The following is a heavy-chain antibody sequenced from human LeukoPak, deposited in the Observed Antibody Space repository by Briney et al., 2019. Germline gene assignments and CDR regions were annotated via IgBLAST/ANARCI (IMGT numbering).Heavy chain of an antibody. D-gene: IGHD6-19*01. CDR3: ARVKSIAVASWVYYSDY. V-gene: IGHV4-34*01. CDR1: GGSFSGYY. Sequence: SETLSLTCAVYGGSFSGYYWSFIRQPPGKGLEWIGELNQSGSTNYNPSLKSRVTISVDTSKNQFSLKLSSVTAADTAVYYCARVKSIAVASWVYYSDYWGQGTLVTVSS. CDR2: LNQSGST. J-gene: IGHJ4*02.